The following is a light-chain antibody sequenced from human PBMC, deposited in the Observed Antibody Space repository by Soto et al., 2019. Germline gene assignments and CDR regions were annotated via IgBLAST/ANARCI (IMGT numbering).Light chain of an antibody. J-gene: IGLJ2*01. CDR3: ISYAGSNSVV. CDR2: DVS. CDR1: SSDVGGNKF. V-gene: IGLV2-8*01. Sequence: QSALTQPPSASGSPGQSVTISCTGTSSDVGGNKFVSWYQQHPGKAPKLIIYDVSERPSGVPDRFSGSKSVNTSSLTVSGLQPEYEADYYCISYAGSNSVVFGAGTKLTVL.